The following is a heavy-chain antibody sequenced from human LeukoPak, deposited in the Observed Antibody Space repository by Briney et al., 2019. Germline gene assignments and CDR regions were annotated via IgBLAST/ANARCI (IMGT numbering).Heavy chain of an antibody. CDR2: ISYDGSNK. D-gene: IGHD2-2*01. CDR1: GFTFSSYG. J-gene: IGHJ4*02. CDR3: GSGNSIDY. Sequence: PGRSLRLSCAASGFTFSSYGMHWVRQAPGKGLEWVAVISYDGSNKYYAGSVKGRFTISRDNSKNTLYLQMNSLRAEDTAVYYCGSGNSIDYWGQGTLVTVSS. V-gene: IGHV3-30*03.